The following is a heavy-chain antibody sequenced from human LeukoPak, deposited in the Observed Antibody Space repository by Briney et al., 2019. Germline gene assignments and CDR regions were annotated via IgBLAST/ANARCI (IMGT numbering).Heavy chain of an antibody. D-gene: IGHD5-12*01. CDR3: AKRGSGYEDY. V-gene: IGHV3-23*01. J-gene: IGHJ4*02. Sequence: GGTLRLSCAASGFTFSSYAMSWVRQAPGKGLEWVSAISGSGGSTYYADSVKGRFTISRDNSKSALYLQMNSLRAEDTAVYYCAKRGSGYEDYGGQGTLVTVSA. CDR2: ISGSGGST. CDR1: GFTFSSYA.